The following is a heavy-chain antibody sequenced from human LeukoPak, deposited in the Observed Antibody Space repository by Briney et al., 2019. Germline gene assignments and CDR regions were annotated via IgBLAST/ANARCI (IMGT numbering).Heavy chain of an antibody. D-gene: IGHD5-18*01. V-gene: IGHV4-4*07. J-gene: IGHJ4*02. CDR2: IYTSGTT. Sequence: TSETLSLTCTVSGGSITSYYWTWIRQPAGKGLEWIGRIYTSGTTTYNPSLKSRVTMSVDTSKNQFSLKLNSVTAADTAVYYCATAPPGYSFGAYDFDYWGQGTLVTVSS. CDR1: GGSITSYY. CDR3: ATAPPGYSFGAYDFDY.